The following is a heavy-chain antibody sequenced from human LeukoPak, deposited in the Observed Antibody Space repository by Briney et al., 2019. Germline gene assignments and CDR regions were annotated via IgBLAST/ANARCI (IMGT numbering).Heavy chain of an antibody. J-gene: IGHJ4*02. CDR2: INTNTGNP. CDR3: AISPVYYDILTGYYKASPLDY. CDR1: GYTLTSYA. V-gene: IGHV7-4-1*02. D-gene: IGHD3-9*01. Sequence: ASVKVSCKASGYTLTSYAMNWVRQATGQGLEWMGWINTNTGNPTYAQGFTGRFVFSLDTSVSTAYLQISSLKAEDTAVYYCAISPVYYDILTGYYKASPLDYWGQGTLVTVSS.